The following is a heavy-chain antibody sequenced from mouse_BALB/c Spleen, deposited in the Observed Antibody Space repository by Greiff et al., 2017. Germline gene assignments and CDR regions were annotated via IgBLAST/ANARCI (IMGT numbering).Heavy chain of an antibody. D-gene: IGHD1-1*01. V-gene: IGHV2-9*02. Sequence: VKLMESGPGLVAPSQSLSITCTVSGFSLTSYGVHWVRQPPGKGLEWLGVIWAGGSTNYNSALMSRLSISKDNSKSQVFLKMNSLQTDDTAMYYCARALITTYYFDYWGQGTTLTVSS. CDR3: ARALITTYYFDY. J-gene: IGHJ2*01. CDR2: IWAGGST. CDR1: GFSLTSYG.